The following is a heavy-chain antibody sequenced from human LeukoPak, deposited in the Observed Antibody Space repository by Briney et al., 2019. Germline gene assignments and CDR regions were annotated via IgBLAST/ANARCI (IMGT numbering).Heavy chain of an antibody. CDR1: GFSVSSKY. CDR2: VSGSGVST. Sequence: PGGSLRLSCAASGFSVSSKYMSWVRQAPGKGLEWVSSVSGSGVSTYYADSVKGRFTISRDNSKNTLYLQMNGLRAEDTAVYYCAKGVEDSGIYYYYYMDVWGKGTTVTVSS. D-gene: IGHD2-15*01. J-gene: IGHJ6*03. V-gene: IGHV3-23*01. CDR3: AKGVEDSGIYYYYYMDV.